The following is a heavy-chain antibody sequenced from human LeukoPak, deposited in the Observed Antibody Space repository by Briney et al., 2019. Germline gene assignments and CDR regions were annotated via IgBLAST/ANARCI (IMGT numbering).Heavy chain of an antibody. Sequence: GGSLTLSCAACGFTFPAYAMSWLGQAPGRGRDGLSAITGAGGNTYYPDPVKGPFTVSSDNSKNTLYLPMNSLRAEDTAMYYCAKDRDTSYWYKDAFDIWGQGTRVTVSS. CDR1: GFTFPAYA. V-gene: IGHV3-23*01. J-gene: IGHJ3*02. CDR3: AKDRDTSYWYKDAFDI. D-gene: IGHD2-2*01. CDR2: ITGAGGNT.